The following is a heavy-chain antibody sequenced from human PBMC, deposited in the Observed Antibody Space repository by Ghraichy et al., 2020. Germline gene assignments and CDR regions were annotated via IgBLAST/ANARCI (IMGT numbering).Heavy chain of an antibody. J-gene: IGHJ4*02. CDR3: ARNYHDGSGRYY. D-gene: IGHD6-19*01. Sequence: SQTLSLTCTVSGDSIGSGAYSWVWLHQPPGEGLEWIASMSDSGITFHNPSLKSRVTISVDSSTNQFSLKVTSVTAADTAVYYFARNYHDGSGRYYWGQGTLVTVSS. CDR2: MSDSGIT. V-gene: IGHV4-39*07. CDR1: GDSIGSGAYS.